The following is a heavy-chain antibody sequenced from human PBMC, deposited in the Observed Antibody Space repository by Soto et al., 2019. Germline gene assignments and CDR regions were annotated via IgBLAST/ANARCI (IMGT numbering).Heavy chain of an antibody. CDR1: GFTFSNYA. D-gene: IGHD5-18*01. CDR3: ARDTGPNGYNYYYFGMDV. J-gene: IGHJ6*02. V-gene: IGHV3-30-3*01. CDR2: ISYDGSDK. Sequence: VGSLRLSCAASGFTFSNYAMHWVRQAPGKVLEWVAVISYDGSDKYNANSVKGRFTISRDNSKNTLYLQMNSLRAEDTAVYYCARDTGPNGYNYYYFGMDVWGQGTTVTVSS.